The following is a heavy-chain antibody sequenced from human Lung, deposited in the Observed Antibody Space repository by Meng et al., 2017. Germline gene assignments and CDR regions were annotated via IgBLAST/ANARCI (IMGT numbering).Heavy chain of an antibody. CDR3: ARGQKGYFDL. J-gene: IGHJ2*01. CDR1: GGSISSSNYY. CDR2: IYNSGST. Sequence: QAQPRESVPGLVKPSQTLSLTCTVSGGSISSSNYYWSWIRQPPGKGLEWSGHIYNSGSTYYNPSLKSRITISVDTSKNQFSLKLSSVTAADTAVYYCARGQKGYFDLWGRGTLVTVSS. V-gene: IGHV4-30-4*01.